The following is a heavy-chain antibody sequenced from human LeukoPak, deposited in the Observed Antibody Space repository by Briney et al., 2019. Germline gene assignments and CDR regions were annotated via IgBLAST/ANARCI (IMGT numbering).Heavy chain of an antibody. Sequence: GGSLRLSCAASGFTFSSYAMHWVRQAPGKGLEYVSAISSNGGSTYYANSVKGRFTISRDNSKNTLYLQMNSLRAEDTAVYYCARELLDSSSSGPFDYWGQGTLVTVSS. CDR2: ISSNGGST. J-gene: IGHJ4*02. CDR3: ARELLDSSSSGPFDY. V-gene: IGHV3-64*01. CDR1: GFTFSSYA. D-gene: IGHD6-6*01.